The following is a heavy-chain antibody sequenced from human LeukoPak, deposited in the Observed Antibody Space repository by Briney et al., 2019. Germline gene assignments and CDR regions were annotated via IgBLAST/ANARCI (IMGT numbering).Heavy chain of an antibody. CDR3: ARDRYYGSSRGDYYGMDV. D-gene: IGHD3-10*01. Sequence: GGSLRLSCAASGFTFSDYYMSWIRQAPGKGLEWVSYISSSGSTIYYADSVKGRFTISRDNAKNSLYLQMNSLRAEDTAVYYCARDRYYGSSRGDYYGMDVWGQGTTVTVSS. V-gene: IGHV3-11*01. J-gene: IGHJ6*02. CDR1: GFTFSDYY. CDR2: ISSSGSTI.